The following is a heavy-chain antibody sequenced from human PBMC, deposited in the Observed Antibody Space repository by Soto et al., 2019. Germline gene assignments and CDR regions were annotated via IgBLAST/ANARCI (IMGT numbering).Heavy chain of an antibody. CDR2: ISSNGGST. D-gene: IGHD1-26*01. CDR3: VKDNSGSYIAFDI. V-gene: IGHV3-64D*06. J-gene: IGHJ3*02. CDR1: GFTFSSYA. Sequence: LILSCSASGFTFSSYAMHWVRQAPGKGLEYVSAISSNGGSTYYADSVKGRLTISRDNSKNTLYLQMSSLRAEDTAVYYCVKDNSGSYIAFDIWGHGTMVTVSS.